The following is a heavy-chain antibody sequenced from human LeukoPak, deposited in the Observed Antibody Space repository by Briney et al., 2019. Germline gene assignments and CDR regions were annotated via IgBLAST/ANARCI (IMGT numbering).Heavy chain of an antibody. CDR2: IYYSGST. D-gene: IGHD2-15*01. J-gene: IGHJ4*02. CDR3: ARHVRGYCSGGSCSIDY. CDR1: GGSISSSSYY. Sequence: SQTLSLTCSVSGGSISSSSYYWGWIRQPPGKGLEWIGSIYYSGSTYYNPSLKSRVTISVDTSKNQFSLKLSSVTAADTAVYYCARHVRGYCSGGSCSIDYWGQGTLVTVSS. V-gene: IGHV4-39*01.